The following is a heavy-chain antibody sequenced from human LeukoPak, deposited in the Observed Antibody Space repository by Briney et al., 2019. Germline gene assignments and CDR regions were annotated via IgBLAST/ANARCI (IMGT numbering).Heavy chain of an antibody. CDR3: AKESGLVVHNWFDP. J-gene: IGHJ5*02. V-gene: IGHV3-15*01. Sequence: GGSLRLSCAASGFTFSNAWLSWIRQAPGKGLEWVGRFKSKTDGGTTDYAAPVNGRFTISRDDSKNTLYLQMNSLRAEDTAVYYCAKESGLVVHNWFDPWGQGTLVTVS. CDR1: GFTFSNAW. CDR2: FKSKTDGGTT. D-gene: IGHD2-15*01.